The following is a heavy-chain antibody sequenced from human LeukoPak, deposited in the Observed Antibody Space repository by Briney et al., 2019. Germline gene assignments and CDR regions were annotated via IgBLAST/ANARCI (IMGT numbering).Heavy chain of an antibody. CDR1: GYSISSGYY. CDR2: IFHSGT. Sequence: KPSETLSLTCTVSGYSISSGYYWGWIRQPPGKGLEWIGSIFHSGTYYNPSLKSRVTISIDTSKNQFSLKLTSVTAADTAVYYCARESTYGDYAYWGQGTLVTVSS. V-gene: IGHV4-38-2*02. D-gene: IGHD4-17*01. J-gene: IGHJ4*02. CDR3: ARESTYGDYAY.